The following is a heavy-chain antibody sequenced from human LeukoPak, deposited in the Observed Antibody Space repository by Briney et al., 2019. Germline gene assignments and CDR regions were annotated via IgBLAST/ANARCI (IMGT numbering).Heavy chain of an antibody. CDR2: IFFSGNT. V-gene: IGHV4-39*01. Sequence: SETLSLTCTVSGGSISSSTYFWGWIRQPPGKGLEWIGSIFFSGNTYYNPSLKSRVPISIDTSESQFSLKLSFVTAADTAVYYCARHRRGTMGYMDVWGKGTTVTISS. CDR3: ARHRRGTMGYMDV. CDR1: GGSISSSTYF. J-gene: IGHJ6*03. D-gene: IGHD1-26*01.